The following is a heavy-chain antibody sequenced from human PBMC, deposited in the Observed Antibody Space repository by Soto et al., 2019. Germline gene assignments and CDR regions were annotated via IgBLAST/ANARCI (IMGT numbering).Heavy chain of an antibody. V-gene: IGHV4-31*03. CDR2: IYYSGST. D-gene: IGHD3-10*01. J-gene: IGHJ3*02. CDR3: AREIYEVLLWRAGGAFDI. CDR1: GGSISSGGYY. Sequence: QVQLQESGPGLVKPSQTLSLTCTVSGGSISSGGYYWSWIRQHPGKGLEWIGYIYYSGSTYYNPSLKSRVTISVDTSKNQFSLKLSSVTAADTAVYYCAREIYEVLLWRAGGAFDIWGQGTMVTVSS.